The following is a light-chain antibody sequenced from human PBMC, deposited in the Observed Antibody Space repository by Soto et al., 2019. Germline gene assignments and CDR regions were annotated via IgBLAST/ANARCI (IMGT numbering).Light chain of an antibody. CDR3: QQDDSRPNT. CDR1: QDITLY. V-gene: IGKV1-33*01. CDR2: DVS. Sequence: DIQMTQSPSSLSASVGDRVTITCQASQDITLYLNWYQHKAGKAPNLLIHDVSTLETGVPARFSGRGSGTIFTLPISNLQPEDVATDYDQQDDSRPNTFGHGTKVVIK. J-gene: IGKJ2*01.